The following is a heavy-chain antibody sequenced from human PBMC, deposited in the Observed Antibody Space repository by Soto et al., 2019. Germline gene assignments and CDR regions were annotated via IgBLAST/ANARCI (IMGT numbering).Heavy chain of an antibody. Sequence: SETLSLTCTVSGGSISSYYWSWIRQPPGKGLEWIGYIYYSGRTNYNPSLKSRVTISVDTSKNQFSLKLSSVTAADTAVYYCARDSGSGSYINWFDPWGQGTLVTVSS. CDR2: IYYSGRT. CDR1: GGSISSYY. V-gene: IGHV4-59*01. J-gene: IGHJ5*02. CDR3: ARDSGSGSYINWFDP. D-gene: IGHD3-10*01.